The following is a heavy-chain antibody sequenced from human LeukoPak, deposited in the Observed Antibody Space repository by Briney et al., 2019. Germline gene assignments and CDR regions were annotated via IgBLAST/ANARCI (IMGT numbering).Heavy chain of an antibody. CDR3: ARQYIAVAGNNWFDP. Sequence: GESLKISCKGSGYSFTSYRISWVRQVPGKGLEWMGRLDPSDSYTNYSPSFQGHVTISADKSISTAYLQWSSLKASDTAMYYCARQYIAVAGNNWFDPWGQGTLVTVSS. J-gene: IGHJ5*02. V-gene: IGHV5-10-1*01. CDR1: GYSFTSYR. D-gene: IGHD6-19*01. CDR2: LDPSDSYT.